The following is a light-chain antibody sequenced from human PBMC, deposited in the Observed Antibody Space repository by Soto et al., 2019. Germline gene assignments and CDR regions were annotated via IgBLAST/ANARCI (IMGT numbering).Light chain of an antibody. CDR1: QSVSSSC. Sequence: ETVLTQSPGTLSLSPGERATLSCRASQSVSSSCLAWYQQKPGQAPRLLIYGASSRATGIPDRFSGSGSGTDFTLTISRLEPEDFAVYYCQQYGTSPRTFGQGTKVEIK. CDR3: QQYGTSPRT. V-gene: IGKV3-20*01. J-gene: IGKJ1*01. CDR2: GAS.